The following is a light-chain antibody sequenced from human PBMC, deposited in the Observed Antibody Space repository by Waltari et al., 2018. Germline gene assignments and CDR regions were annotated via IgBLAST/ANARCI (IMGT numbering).Light chain of an antibody. V-gene: IGKV1-5*03. CDR1: QGISSW. CDR3: QQYDHYPWT. CDR2: QAS. J-gene: IGKJ1*01. Sequence: DIQMTQSPSTLSASVGDRVTITCRTSQGISSWLAWYQQTPGKAPKLLIYQASTLGSGVPSRFSGSGSGTEFTLTIRSLQPDDSATYYCQQYDHYPWTFGQGTKVELK.